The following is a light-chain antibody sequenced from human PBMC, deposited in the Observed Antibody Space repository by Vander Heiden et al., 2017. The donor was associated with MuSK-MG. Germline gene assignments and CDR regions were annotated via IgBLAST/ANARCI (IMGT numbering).Light chain of an antibody. CDR1: QGVASF. CDR3: QQLNSYPPFT. J-gene: IGKJ3*01. CDR2: AAS. Sequence: DVQLTQSPSSLSASVGDRVTITCRASQGVASFLAWYHQKPGKAPRLLIYAASTLQTGVPSRFSGSGSGAEFTLTISNLQPEDFGTYYCQQLNSYPPFTFGPGTTVDI. V-gene: IGKV1-9*01.